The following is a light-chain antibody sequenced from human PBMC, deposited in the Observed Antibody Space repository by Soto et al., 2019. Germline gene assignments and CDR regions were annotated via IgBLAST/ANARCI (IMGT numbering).Light chain of an antibody. Sequence: DIVMTQSPDSLAVSLGERATINCKSSKSVLYRSNNKNYLAWYQQKPGQPPKLLIYWASTRESGVPDRFSGSGSGTDFTLTISRLQAEDVAVYYCQQYYSGHTFGQGTKVEIK. CDR2: WAS. J-gene: IGKJ2*01. CDR3: QQYYSGHT. V-gene: IGKV4-1*01. CDR1: KSVLYRSNNKNY.